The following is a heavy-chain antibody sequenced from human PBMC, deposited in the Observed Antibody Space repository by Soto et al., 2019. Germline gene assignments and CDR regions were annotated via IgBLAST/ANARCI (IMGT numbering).Heavy chain of an antibody. D-gene: IGHD3-10*01. Sequence: ASVKVSYKASGGTFSSYAISWVRQAPGQGLEWMGGIIPIFGTANYAQKFQGRVTITADESTSTAYMELSSLRSEETAVYYCARGKRGDYYGSGSHPARYYYYGMDVWGQGTTVTVSS. CDR2: IIPIFGTA. J-gene: IGHJ6*02. CDR1: GGTFSSYA. V-gene: IGHV1-69*13. CDR3: ARGKRGDYYGSGSHPARYYYYGMDV.